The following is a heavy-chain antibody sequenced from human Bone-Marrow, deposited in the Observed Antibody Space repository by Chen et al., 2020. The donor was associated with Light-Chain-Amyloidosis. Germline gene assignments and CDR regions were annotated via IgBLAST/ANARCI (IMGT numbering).Heavy chain of an antibody. Sequence: QVQLPQWGAGLLKPSETLSLTCAVDGGAFSGYYWSWIRQPPGKGLEWIGQINPSGSTNYNPSLTSRVTISLDTSKNQFSLKLSSVTAADTAVYYCASHCSGGRCYHGFQHWGQGTLVTVSS. D-gene: IGHD2-15*01. CDR2: INPSGST. CDR3: ASHCSGGRCYHGFQH. CDR1: GGAFSGYY. J-gene: IGHJ1*01. V-gene: IGHV4-34*01.